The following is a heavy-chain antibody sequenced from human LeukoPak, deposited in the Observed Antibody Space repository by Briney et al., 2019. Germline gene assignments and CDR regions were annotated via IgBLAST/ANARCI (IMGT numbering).Heavy chain of an antibody. D-gene: IGHD3-22*01. CDR1: GYTFTNYG. CDR2: ISTYIGNT. Sequence: ASVKVSCKASGYTFTNYGISWVRQAPGQGLEWMGWISTYIGNTKYAQKLQDRVIITTDTSTSTAYMELRSLRSDDTAVYYCARGYYYDRSGYYQFDYWGQGTLVTVSS. V-gene: IGHV1-18*01. J-gene: IGHJ4*02. CDR3: ARGYYYDRSGYYQFDY.